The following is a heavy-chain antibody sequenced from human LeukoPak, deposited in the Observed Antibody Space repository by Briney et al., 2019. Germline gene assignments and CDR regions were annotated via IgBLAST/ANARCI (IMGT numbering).Heavy chain of an antibody. D-gene: IGHD3-3*01. CDR3: ARRRTSTIFPFDY. CDR2: INHSGST. Sequence: SETLSLTCDVSGGSLSRYYWNWIRQPPGKGLEWIGEINHSGSTNYNPSLKSRVTISVDTSKNQFSLKLSSVTAADTAVYYCARRRTSTIFPFDYWGQGTLVTVSS. CDR1: GGSLSRYY. J-gene: IGHJ4*02. V-gene: IGHV4-34*01.